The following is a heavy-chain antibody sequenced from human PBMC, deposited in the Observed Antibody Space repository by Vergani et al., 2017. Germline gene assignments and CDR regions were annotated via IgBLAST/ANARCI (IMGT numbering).Heavy chain of an antibody. CDR3: AGLSYDTTPYLQGGYDC. V-gene: IGHV3-23*01. Sequence: EVQLLESGGGLVQPGGSLRLSCAASGFTFSACPMTWVRQAPGKGLEWVSAISARYPSTYYADSVKGRFTISRDNSKNMLYLQMNSLRAEDTAVYYCAGLSYDTTPYLQGGYDCWGQGTLVTVTS. CDR1: GFTFSACP. CDR2: ISARYPST. J-gene: IGHJ4*02. D-gene: IGHD3-22*01.